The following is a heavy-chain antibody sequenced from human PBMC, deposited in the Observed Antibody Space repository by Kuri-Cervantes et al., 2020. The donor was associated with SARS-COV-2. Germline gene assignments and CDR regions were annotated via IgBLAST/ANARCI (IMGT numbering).Heavy chain of an antibody. Sequence: GGSLRLSCEVSGFLFSASAIHWVRQGSGKGLEWVGRVRGKANNYATAYAASVKGRFTISRDDSKNMGYLQMNSLKTEDTAVYYCATARFDFWSGYSWGGAFDIWGQGTIVTVSS. J-gene: IGHJ3*02. V-gene: IGHV3-73*01. CDR3: ATARFDFWSGYSWGGAFDI. CDR2: VRGKANNYAT. D-gene: IGHD3-3*01. CDR1: GFLFSASA.